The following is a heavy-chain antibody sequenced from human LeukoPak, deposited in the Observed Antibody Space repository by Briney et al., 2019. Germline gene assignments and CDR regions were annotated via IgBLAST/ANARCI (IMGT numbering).Heavy chain of an antibody. CDR3: ARVPLGVYYYDSSGYYYFDH. CDR2: ISAYNGNT. Sequence: GASVKVSCKASGYTFTSYGISWVRQAPGQGLEWMGWISAYNGNTNYAQKLQGRVTMTTDTSTSTAYMELSRLRSDDTAVYYCARVPLGVYYYDSSGYYYFDHWGQGTLVTVAS. CDR1: GYTFTSYG. V-gene: IGHV1-18*01. D-gene: IGHD3-22*01. J-gene: IGHJ4*02.